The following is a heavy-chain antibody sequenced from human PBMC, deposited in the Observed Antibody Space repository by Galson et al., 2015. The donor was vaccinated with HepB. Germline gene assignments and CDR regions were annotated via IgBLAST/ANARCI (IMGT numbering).Heavy chain of an antibody. CDR1: GFSVNTAGVG. Sequence: PALVKPTQTLTLTCTFSGFSVNTAGVGVGWIRQPPGKALEWLALIYWDDDKHYNPFLKSRLSITKDASKNQVALMMTDMDPGDTATYFCAHRPLTFRSDRGGYGNYFGNWGQGTLVVVSS. V-gene: IGHV2-5*02. D-gene: IGHD2-15*01. CDR3: AHRPLTFRSDRGGYGNYFGN. J-gene: IGHJ4*02. CDR2: IYWDDDK.